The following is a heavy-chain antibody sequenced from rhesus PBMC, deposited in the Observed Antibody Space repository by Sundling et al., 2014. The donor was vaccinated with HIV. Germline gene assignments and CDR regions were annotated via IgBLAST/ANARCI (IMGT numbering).Heavy chain of an antibody. V-gene: IGHV3-103*01. CDR2: TITGASNT. D-gene: IGHD5-42*01. Sequence: EVQLVESGGGLAQPGGSLRLSCAASGFSFSPYAFHWIRQAPGRGLEWVSTITGASNTYYADSVKGRFTISRDNSKNTVFLQMSSLRVEDTAIFYCSKDRAGTGRYGLDSWGQGVVVTVSS. J-gene: IGHJ6*01. CDR1: GFSFSPYA. CDR3: SKDRAGTGRYGLDS.